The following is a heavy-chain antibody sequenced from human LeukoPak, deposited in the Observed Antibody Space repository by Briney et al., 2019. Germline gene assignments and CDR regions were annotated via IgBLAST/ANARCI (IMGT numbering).Heavy chain of an antibody. CDR1: GGSISGFS. D-gene: IGHD3-9*01. J-gene: IGHJ5*01. V-gene: IGHV4-59*01. Sequence: PSETLSLTCSVSGGSISGFSWSWIRQPPARTLDLIGYIFYTGSTNYNPSLKRRVTMSVDTSKDQFSLNPSSMTAADTAVYYCARSSRYDIFHSWGQGTLVTVSS. CDR2: IFYTGST. CDR3: ARSSRYDIFHS.